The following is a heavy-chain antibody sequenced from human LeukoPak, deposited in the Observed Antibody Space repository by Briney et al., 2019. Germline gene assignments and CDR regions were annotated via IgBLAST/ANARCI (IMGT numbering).Heavy chain of an antibody. D-gene: IGHD1-26*01. V-gene: IGHV3-15*01. CDR2: IKSKTDGGTT. J-gene: IGHJ5*01. CDR3: TTDRGRTELPLFAS. Sequence: PGGSLRLSCAASGFTFSSAWMGWVRQAPGKGLEWVGRIKSKTDGGTTDYAAPVKVRFTISRDDSQTTLYLQMSSLKIEDTAVYYCTTDRGRTELPLFASWGQGTLVTVSS. CDR1: GFTFSSAW.